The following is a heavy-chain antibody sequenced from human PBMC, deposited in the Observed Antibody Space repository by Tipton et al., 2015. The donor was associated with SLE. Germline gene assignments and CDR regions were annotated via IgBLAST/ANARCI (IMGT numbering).Heavy chain of an antibody. V-gene: IGHV4-34*01. J-gene: IGHJ3*02. CDR1: GGSFRGYY. CDR2: INHSGST. CDR3: ARGIDAFDI. Sequence: TLSLTCAVYGGSFRGYYWSWIRQPPGKGLEWIGEINHSGSTNYNPSLKSRVTISVDTSKNQFSLKLSSVTAADTAVYYCARGIDAFDIWGQGTMVTVSS.